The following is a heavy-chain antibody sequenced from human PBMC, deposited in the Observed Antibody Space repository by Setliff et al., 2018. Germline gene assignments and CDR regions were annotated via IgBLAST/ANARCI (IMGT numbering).Heavy chain of an antibody. Sequence: GGSLRLSCAASGFTFTTYAMTWVRQAPGKGLEWVSVISVSGGTTYYADSVKGRFTISRDNSKNTLYLQMNSLKTEDTAVYYCTTDGIAAAVEEYYYYGMDVWGQGTTVTVSS. CDR2: ISVSGGTT. J-gene: IGHJ6*02. D-gene: IGHD6-13*01. CDR1: GFTFTTYA. CDR3: TTDGIAAAVEEYYYYGMDV. V-gene: IGHV3-23*01.